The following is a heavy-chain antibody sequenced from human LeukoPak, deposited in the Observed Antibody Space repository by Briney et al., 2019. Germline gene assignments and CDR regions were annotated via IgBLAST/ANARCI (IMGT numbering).Heavy chain of an antibody. D-gene: IGHD3-22*01. CDR2: ISAYNGNT. CDR1: GYTFTSYG. V-gene: IGHV1-18*01. J-gene: IGHJ5*02. Sequence: GASVKVSCKASGYTFTSYGISWVRQAPGQGLEWMGWISAYNGNTNYAQKLQGRVTMTTDTSTSTAHMELRSLRSDDTAVYYCARDPRVISYSSANNWFDPWGQGTLVTVSS. CDR3: ARDPRVISYSSANNWFDP.